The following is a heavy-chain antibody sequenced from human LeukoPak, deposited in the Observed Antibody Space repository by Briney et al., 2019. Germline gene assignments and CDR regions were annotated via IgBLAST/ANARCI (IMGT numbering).Heavy chain of an antibody. Sequence: GGSLRLSCAASGFTFSSYWMSWVRQAPGKGLEWVANIKQDGSEKYYVDSVKGRFTISRDNAKNSLYLQMNSLRAEDTAVYYCARFTFNYYDSSGLYFDYWGQGTLVTVSP. CDR1: GFTFSSYW. J-gene: IGHJ4*02. CDR3: ARFTFNYYDSSGLYFDY. CDR2: IKQDGSEK. D-gene: IGHD3-22*01. V-gene: IGHV3-7*01.